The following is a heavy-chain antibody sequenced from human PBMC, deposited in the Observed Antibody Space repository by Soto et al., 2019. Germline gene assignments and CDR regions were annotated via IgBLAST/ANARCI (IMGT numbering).Heavy chain of an antibody. CDR1: GFTFSSHG. CDR3: EKKTGYGSTWKKIDS. D-gene: IGHD6-13*01. CDR2: ISGSGGST. Sequence: GPLRLSHAASGFTFSSHGMSWVRQAPGKGLEWVSAISGSGGSTYYADSVKGRSTISKNNSKNTLYLQMNSRRAEDTAFYYCEKKTGYGSTWKKIDSWGTGPLVSVS. V-gene: IGHV3-23*01. J-gene: IGHJ4*02.